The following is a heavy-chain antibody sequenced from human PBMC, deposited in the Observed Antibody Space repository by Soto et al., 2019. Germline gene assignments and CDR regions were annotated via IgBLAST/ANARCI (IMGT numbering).Heavy chain of an antibody. CDR2: TYYRSKWYN. CDR1: GDSVSSNSAA. Sequence: SQTLSLTCAISGDSVSSNSAAWNWIRQSPSRGLEWLGRTYYRSKWYNDYAVSVKSRITINPDTSKNQFSLQLNSVTPEDTAVYYCARDNIVVVPAEYNWFDPWGQGTLVTVSS. J-gene: IGHJ5*02. CDR3: ARDNIVVVPAEYNWFDP. D-gene: IGHD2-2*01. V-gene: IGHV6-1*01.